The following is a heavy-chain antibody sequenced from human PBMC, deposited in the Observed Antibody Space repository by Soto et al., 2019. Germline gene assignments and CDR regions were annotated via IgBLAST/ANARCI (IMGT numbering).Heavy chain of an antibody. D-gene: IGHD6-19*01. CDR1: GFTFDDYA. J-gene: IGHJ1*01. V-gene: IGHV3-9*01. CDR2: ISWNSGSI. CDR3: AKDGIAVAGWHGGAEYFQH. Sequence: EVQLVESGGGLVQPGRSLRLSCAASGFTFDDYAMHWVRQAPGKGLGWVSGISWNSGSIGYADSVKGRFTISRDNAKNSLYLQMNSLRAEDTALYYCAKDGIAVAGWHGGAEYFQHWGQGTLVTVSS.